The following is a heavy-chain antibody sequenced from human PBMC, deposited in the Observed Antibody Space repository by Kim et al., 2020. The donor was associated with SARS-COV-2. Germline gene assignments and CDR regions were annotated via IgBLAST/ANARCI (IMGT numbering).Heavy chain of an antibody. CDR2: ISSSSSYI. CDR1: GFTFSSYS. CDR3: ARVIILRRNPGMVAPEDY. J-gene: IGHJ4*02. V-gene: IGHV3-21*01. Sequence: GGSLRLSCAASGFTFSSYSMNWVRQAPGKGLEWVSSISSSSSYIYYADSVKGRFTISRDNAKNSLYLQMNSLRAEDTAVYYCARVIILRRNPGMVAPEDYWGQGTLVTVSS. D-gene: IGHD1-26*01.